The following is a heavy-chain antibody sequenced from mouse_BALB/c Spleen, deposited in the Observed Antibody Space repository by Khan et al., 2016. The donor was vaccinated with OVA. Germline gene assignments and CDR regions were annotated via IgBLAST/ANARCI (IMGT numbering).Heavy chain of an antibody. CDR1: GFTFSSYA. D-gene: IGHD1-1*01. V-gene: IGHV5-9-3*01. CDR3: ARPPITTVVATSYWFFDV. Sequence: EVKLEESGGGLVKPGGSLKLSCAASGFTFSSYAMSWVRQTPEKRLDWVATISSGGDYTYYPGSVKGRFTISRDNAKNTLYLQMSSLRSEDTAMYYWARPPITTVVATSYWFFDVWGAGTTVTVSS. CDR2: ISSGGDYT. J-gene: IGHJ1*01.